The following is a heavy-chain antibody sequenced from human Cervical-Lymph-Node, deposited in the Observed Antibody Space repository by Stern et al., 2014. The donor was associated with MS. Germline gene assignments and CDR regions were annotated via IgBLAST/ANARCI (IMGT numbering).Heavy chain of an antibody. Sequence: VQLVESGAEVKKPGASVKVSCMASGYIFTPYYIHWVRQAPGTGLVWMGRLNPSSGATDLAQTFQGRVTMTRDTSITTAYMELTRLTSDDTAVYFCARSITVTPLDFWGQGTLVAVS. CDR1: GYIFTPYY. CDR2: LNPSSGAT. CDR3: ARSITVTPLDF. V-gene: IGHV1-2*06. J-gene: IGHJ4*02. D-gene: IGHD4-17*01.